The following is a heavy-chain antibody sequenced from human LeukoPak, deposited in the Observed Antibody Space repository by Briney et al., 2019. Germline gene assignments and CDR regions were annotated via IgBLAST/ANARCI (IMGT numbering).Heavy chain of an antibody. CDR2: ISGSGGST. J-gene: IGHJ4*02. D-gene: IGHD3-22*01. Sequence: PGGSLRLSCAASGFTFSSYAMSWVRQAPGKGLEWVSAISGSGGSTYYADSVKGRFTISRDNSKNTLYLQMNSLRAEDTAVYYCANRRSGYYHYSDYWGQGTLVTVSS. V-gene: IGHV3-23*01. CDR1: GFTFSSYA. CDR3: ANRRSGYYHYSDY.